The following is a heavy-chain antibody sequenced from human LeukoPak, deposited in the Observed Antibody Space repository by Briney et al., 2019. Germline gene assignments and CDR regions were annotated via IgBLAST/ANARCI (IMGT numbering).Heavy chain of an antibody. CDR2: ISAYNGNT. D-gene: IGHD1-26*01. CDR3: ARSGSYGGGFDY. Sequence: ASVNVSCQASGYTFTSYGITWVRQTPGQGLEGMGWISAYNGNTNYAQKLQGRVTMTTDTSTSTAYMELRSLTSDDTAVYYCARSGSYGGGFDYWGQGILVTVSS. CDR1: GYTFTSYG. V-gene: IGHV1-18*01. J-gene: IGHJ4*02.